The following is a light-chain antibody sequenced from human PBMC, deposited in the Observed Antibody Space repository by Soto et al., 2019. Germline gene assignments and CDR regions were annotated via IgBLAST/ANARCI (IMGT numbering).Light chain of an antibody. CDR2: GAS. V-gene: IGKV1-27*01. J-gene: IGKJ4*01. CDR3: QKYDTAPLT. Sequence: DIQVTQSPSSLSASLGDRVSITCRASRDISNYLAWYQQKLGQVPRLLISGASTLHSGVPSRFSGSGSGTDFTLTITSLQPEDIATYFCQKYDTAPLTFGGGTKVEI. CDR1: RDISNY.